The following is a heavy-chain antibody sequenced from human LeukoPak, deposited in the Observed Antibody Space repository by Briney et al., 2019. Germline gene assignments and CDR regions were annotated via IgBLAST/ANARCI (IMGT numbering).Heavy chain of an antibody. Sequence: ASVKVSCKASGYTFTSYDINWVRQATGQGLEWMGWISAQNGNTNYLQQFLGRVTMTRDTSASTAYMELRSLKSDDTAVYFCARESNGGYGFDFWGQGTLVTVAS. CDR1: GYTFTSYD. D-gene: IGHD5-12*01. V-gene: IGHV1-18*01. CDR3: ARESNGGYGFDF. J-gene: IGHJ4*02. CDR2: ISAQNGNT.